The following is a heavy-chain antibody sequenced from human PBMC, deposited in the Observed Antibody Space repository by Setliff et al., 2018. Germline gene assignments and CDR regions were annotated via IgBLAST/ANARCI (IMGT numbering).Heavy chain of an antibody. V-gene: IGHV4-61*09. D-gene: IGHD3-9*01. Sequence: SETLSLTCSVSGASITSGGFYWTWIRQPAGKGLEWIGHISPSGSTTYNPSVKSRVTISLDTSKNHFSLKLDSVTAADTAVYYCAHSTTFDLHHDYWGQGALVTVSS. CDR1: GASITSGGFY. CDR2: ISPSGST. J-gene: IGHJ4*02. CDR3: AHSTTFDLHHDY.